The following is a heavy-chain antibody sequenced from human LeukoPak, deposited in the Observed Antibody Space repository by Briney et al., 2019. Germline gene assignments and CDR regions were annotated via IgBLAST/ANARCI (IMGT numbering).Heavy chain of an antibody. CDR2: ISSSSSYI. Sequence: GGSLRLSCAASGFTFSSYSMNWVRQAPGKGLEWVSSISSSSSYIYYADSVKGRFTISRDNAKNSLYLQMNSLRAEDTAVYYCATHAGKIYYDFWSGYYGDYWGQGTLVTVSS. D-gene: IGHD3-3*01. V-gene: IGHV3-21*01. CDR1: GFTFSSYS. CDR3: ATHAGKIYYDFWSGYYGDY. J-gene: IGHJ4*02.